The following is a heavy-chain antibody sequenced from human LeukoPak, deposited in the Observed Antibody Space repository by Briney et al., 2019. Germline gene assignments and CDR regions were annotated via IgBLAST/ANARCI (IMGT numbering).Heavy chain of an antibody. V-gene: IGHV4-61*02. CDR3: ARDGNDYGDY. J-gene: IGHJ4*02. CDR2: IYINGGT. D-gene: IGHD1-1*01. CDR1: GDSISSGSYY. Sequence: PSQTLSLTCTVSGDSISSGSYYWSWIRQPAGKGLEWIGRIYINGGTNYNPSLKSRVTISVDTSRNQFSLKLSPVTAADTAVYYCARDGNDYGDYWGQGTLVTVSS.